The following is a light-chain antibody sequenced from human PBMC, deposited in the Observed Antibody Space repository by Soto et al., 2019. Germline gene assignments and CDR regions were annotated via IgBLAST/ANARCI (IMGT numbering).Light chain of an antibody. CDR1: SSDIGGYNY. CDR2: DVT. CDR3: SSYTRRNTVI. V-gene: IGLV2-14*03. Sequence: QSVLTQPASVSGSPGQSITISCTGTSSDIGGYNYVCWYQHHPGKAPKLLISDVTNRPSGVSNRFSGSKSDNTASPTISGLQAEDEADYYCSSYTRRNTVIFGGGTKLTVL. J-gene: IGLJ2*01.